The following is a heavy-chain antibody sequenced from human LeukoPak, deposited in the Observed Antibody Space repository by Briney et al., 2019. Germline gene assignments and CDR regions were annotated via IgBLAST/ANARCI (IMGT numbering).Heavy chain of an antibody. CDR2: INPNSGGT. J-gene: IGHJ4*02. Sequence: ASVKVSCKASGYTFTGYYMHWVRQAPGQGLEWMGWINPNSGGTNYAQKFQGRVTMTRDTSISTAYMELSRLRPDDTAVYYCARGGGLRYFDWSSPYYFDYWGQGTLVTVSS. D-gene: IGHD3-9*01. CDR1: GYTFTGYY. CDR3: ARGGGLRYFDWSSPYYFDY. V-gene: IGHV1-2*02.